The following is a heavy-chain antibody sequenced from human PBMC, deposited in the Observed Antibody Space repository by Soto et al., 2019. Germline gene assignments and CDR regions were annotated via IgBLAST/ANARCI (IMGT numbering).Heavy chain of an antibody. Sequence: QVQLVQSGAEVKKPGSSVKVSCKASGGTFSSYTISWVRQAPGQGLEWMGRIIPILGIANYAQKFQGRVTITEDKSTSTAYMELSSLRSEDTAVYYCARVTSHYYDSRGYFDYWGQGTLVTVSS. J-gene: IGHJ4*02. D-gene: IGHD3-22*01. CDR2: IIPILGIA. CDR3: ARVTSHYYDSRGYFDY. CDR1: GGTFSSYT. V-gene: IGHV1-69*02.